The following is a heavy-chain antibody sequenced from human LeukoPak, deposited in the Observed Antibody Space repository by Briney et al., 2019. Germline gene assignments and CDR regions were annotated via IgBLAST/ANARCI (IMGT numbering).Heavy chain of an antibody. V-gene: IGHV5-51*01. CDR2: IYPGDSDT. CDR1: GYSFTSYW. Sequence: GESLKITWKGSGYSFTSYWIGWVRQMPGKGLEWMGSIYPGDSDTRYSPFFQGQVTISHDQSLSPAYLPWSRLKTSDTAMYYRARRLFGEFGGMDVWGQGTTVTVSS. CDR3: ARRLFGEFGGMDV. J-gene: IGHJ6*02. D-gene: IGHD3-10*01.